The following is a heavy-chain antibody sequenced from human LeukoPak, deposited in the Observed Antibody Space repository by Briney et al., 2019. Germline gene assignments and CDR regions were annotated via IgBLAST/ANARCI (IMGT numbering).Heavy chain of an antibody. Sequence: SETLSLTCTVSGGSMTTHHWNWIRQTPGKGLEWIGYVFDSGRTKVNPSLKSRVTLSADTSKNQLSLRLSSVTAADMAMYYCTTIKRGDIFGYFDFWGQGILVTVSS. CDR2: VFDSGRT. V-gene: IGHV4-59*11. CDR1: GGSMTTHH. J-gene: IGHJ4*02. D-gene: IGHD5-18*01. CDR3: TTIKRGDIFGYFDF.